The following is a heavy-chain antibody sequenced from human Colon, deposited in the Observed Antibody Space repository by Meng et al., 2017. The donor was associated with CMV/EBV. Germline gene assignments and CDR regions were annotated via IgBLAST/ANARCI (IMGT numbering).Heavy chain of an antibody. Sequence: SCKASGYTFTSYDINWVRQATGQGLEWLSFTRYDGSDTYYADSVKGRFTVSRDNSQNTLYLQMNSLRVEDSAVYYCAKARDIVISRGMDVWGQGTTVTVSS. CDR3: AKARDIVISRGMDV. J-gene: IGHJ6*02. CDR2: TRYDGSDT. CDR1: GYTFTSYD. V-gene: IGHV3-30*02. D-gene: IGHD2/OR15-2a*01.